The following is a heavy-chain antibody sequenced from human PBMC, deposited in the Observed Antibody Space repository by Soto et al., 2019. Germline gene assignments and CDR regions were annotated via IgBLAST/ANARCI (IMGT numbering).Heavy chain of an antibody. J-gene: IGHJ4*02. D-gene: IGHD6-13*01. V-gene: IGHV1-69*02. CDR2: IIPILGIA. CDR3: ARAPGIAAAGTDFDY. Sequence: QVQLVQSGAEVKKPGSSVKVSCKASGGTFSSYTISWVRQAPGQGLEWMGRIIPILGIANYGQKFQGRATITADKSTSTAYMELSSLRSEDTAVYYCARAPGIAAAGTDFDYWGQGTLVTVSS. CDR1: GGTFSSYT.